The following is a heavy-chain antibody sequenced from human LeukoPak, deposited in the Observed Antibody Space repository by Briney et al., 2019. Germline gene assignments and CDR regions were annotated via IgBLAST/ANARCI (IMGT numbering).Heavy chain of an antibody. CDR3: AKSSPNRVNANWFDP. CDR2: ISGSGGST. J-gene: IGHJ5*02. V-gene: IGHV3-23*01. Sequence: PGGSLRLSCAASGFTFSSYAMSWVRQAPGKGLEWVSAISGSGGSTYYADSGKGRFTISRDNSKNTVYLQMNSLRAEDTAVYYCAKSSPNRVNANWFDPWGQGTLVTVSS. D-gene: IGHD1-14*01. CDR1: GFTFSSYA.